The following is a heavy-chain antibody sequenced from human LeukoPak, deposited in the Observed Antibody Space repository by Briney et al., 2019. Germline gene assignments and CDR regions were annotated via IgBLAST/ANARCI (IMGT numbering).Heavy chain of an antibody. V-gene: IGHV3-23*01. J-gene: IGHJ5*02. CDR2: ISGSGGST. CDR1: GFTFSSYA. CDR3: ARVFLGAYTS. Sequence: GGSLRLSCAASGFTFSSYAMSWVRQAPGKGLGWVSLISGSGGSTYYADSVKGRFTISRDNAKNSLYLQMNSLRAEDMAVYYCARVFLGAYTSWGQGTLVTVSS. D-gene: IGHD1-26*01.